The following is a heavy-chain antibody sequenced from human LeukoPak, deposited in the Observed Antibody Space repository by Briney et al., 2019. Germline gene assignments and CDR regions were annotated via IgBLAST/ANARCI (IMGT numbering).Heavy chain of an antibody. J-gene: IGHJ3*01. CDR1: GGSISSGSYY. Sequence: SETLSLTCTVSGGSISSGSYYWSWIRQPAGKGLEWIGRIYTSGSTNYKPSLKSRVTISIDTSKNQFSLKLTSVTAADTALYYCARELRYDNSDSGAFWGQGTVVTVSS. D-gene: IGHD3-22*01. CDR2: IYTSGST. V-gene: IGHV4-61*02. CDR3: ARELRYDNSDSGAF.